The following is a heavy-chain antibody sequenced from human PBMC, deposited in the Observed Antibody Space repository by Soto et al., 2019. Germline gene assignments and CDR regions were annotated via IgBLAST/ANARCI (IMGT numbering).Heavy chain of an antibody. Sequence: GGSLRLSCAASEFTFRNYAMSWVRQAPGKGLEWVSTISGDGDSTYYADSVRGRFTISRDNSKTTVYLQMNSLRADDTAVYFCARAVDGDYPFDFWGQGTLVTVSS. J-gene: IGHJ4*02. V-gene: IGHV3-23*01. CDR1: EFTFRNYA. CDR3: ARAVDGDYPFDF. D-gene: IGHD4-17*01. CDR2: ISGDGDST.